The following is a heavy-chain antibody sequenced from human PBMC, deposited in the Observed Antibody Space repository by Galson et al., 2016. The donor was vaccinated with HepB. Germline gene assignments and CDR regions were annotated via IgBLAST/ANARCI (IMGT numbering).Heavy chain of an antibody. D-gene: IGHD1-26*01. CDR2: IKQDGSDK. Sequence: SLRLSCAASGFTFSTYWMTWVRQAPGKGLEWVANIKQDGSDKNYVDSVKGRFVISRDNAKNSVYLQMNSLRGEDTAVYYCARDGMGGFDRWGQGTWVTVSS. J-gene: IGHJ5*02. V-gene: IGHV3-7*03. CDR3: ARDGMGGFDR. CDR1: GFTFSTYW.